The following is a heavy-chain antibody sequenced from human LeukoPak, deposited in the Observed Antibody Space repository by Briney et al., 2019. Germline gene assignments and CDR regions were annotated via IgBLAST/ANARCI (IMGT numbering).Heavy chain of an antibody. CDR1: GFTFDDYA. V-gene: IGHV3-43D*03. J-gene: IGHJ6*02. CDR3: AKDIPAVTDVEMATINHGMDV. Sequence: GGSLRLSCAASGFTFDDYAMHWVRQAPGKGLEWVSLISWDGGSTYYADSVKGRFTISRDNSKNSLYLQMNSLRAEDTALYYCAKDIPAVTDVEMATINHGMDVWGQGTTVTVSS. CDR2: ISWDGGST. D-gene: IGHD5-24*01.